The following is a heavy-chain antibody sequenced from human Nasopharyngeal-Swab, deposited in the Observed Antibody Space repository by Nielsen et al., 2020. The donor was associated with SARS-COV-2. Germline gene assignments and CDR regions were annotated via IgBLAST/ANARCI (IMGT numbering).Heavy chain of an antibody. J-gene: IGHJ6*02. V-gene: IGHV3-30-3*01. CDR3: ARDPGGGMDV. CDR1: GFTFSSYA. Sequence: GESLQLSCAASGFTFSSYAMHWVRQAPGKGLEWVAVISYDGSNKYYADSVKGRFTISRDNSKNTLYLQMNSLRAEDTAVYYCARDPGGGMDVWGQGTTVTVSS. CDR2: ISYDGSNK.